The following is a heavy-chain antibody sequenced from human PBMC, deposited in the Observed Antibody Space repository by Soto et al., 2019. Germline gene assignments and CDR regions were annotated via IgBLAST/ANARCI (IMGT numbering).Heavy chain of an antibody. CDR1: GGSISSYY. Sequence: QVQLQESGPGLVKPSETLSLTCTVSGGSISSYYWSWIRQPPGKGLEWIGYIYYSGSTNYNPSLKSRVTISVDTSKNQFSLMLSSVTAADTAVYYCARGRGGWFINQLLNAFDIWGQGTMVTVSS. D-gene: IGHD2-2*01. CDR3: ARGRGGWFINQLLNAFDI. CDR2: IYYSGST. V-gene: IGHV4-59*01. J-gene: IGHJ3*02.